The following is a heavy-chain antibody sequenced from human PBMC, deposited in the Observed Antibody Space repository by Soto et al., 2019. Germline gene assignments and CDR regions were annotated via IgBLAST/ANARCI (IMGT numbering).Heavy chain of an antibody. CDR2: FYWDEDK. D-gene: IGHD4-17*01. Sequence: QITLKESGPTLVKPTQTLTLTCTFSGFSLSTSGVGVGWIRQPPGKALEWLALFYWDEDKRYSPSLKSRLTITKDTSKNQVVLTMTNMGPVDTATYYCAHRQRTVYFDYWGQGTLVTVSS. CDR3: AHRQRTVYFDY. CDR1: GFSLSTSGVG. V-gene: IGHV2-5*02. J-gene: IGHJ4*02.